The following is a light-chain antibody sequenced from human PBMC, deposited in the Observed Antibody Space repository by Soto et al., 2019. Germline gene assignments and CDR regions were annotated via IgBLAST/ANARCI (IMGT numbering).Light chain of an antibody. CDR3: QQYGTSPRT. CDR2: GAA. Sequence: ETVLTQSPGTLSLSPGERATLSCRASQSVSSSYLAWYQQNPGQAPRLLIYGAANRATGIPDKFSGSGSGTDFTLTISRLEPEDFAVYYCQQYGTSPRTFGQGTKVDIK. J-gene: IGKJ1*01. V-gene: IGKV3-20*01. CDR1: QSVSSSY.